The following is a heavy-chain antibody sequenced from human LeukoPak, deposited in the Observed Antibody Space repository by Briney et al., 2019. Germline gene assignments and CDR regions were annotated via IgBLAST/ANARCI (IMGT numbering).Heavy chain of an antibody. CDR2: IHTSGST. J-gene: IGHJ4*02. V-gene: IGHV4-4*07. Sequence: SETLSLTCTVSGGSITSYYWSWIRQPARKGLEWIGRIHTSGSTNYNSSLKSRVTMSVDMSKNQFSLRLSSVTAADTAVYYCARDQYYYDSSGYYRFDYWGQGTLVTVSS. CDR1: GGSITSYY. D-gene: IGHD3-22*01. CDR3: ARDQYYYDSSGYYRFDY.